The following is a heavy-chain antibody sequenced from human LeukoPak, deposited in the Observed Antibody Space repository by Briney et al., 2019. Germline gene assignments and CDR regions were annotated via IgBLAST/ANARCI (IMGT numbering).Heavy chain of an antibody. CDR2: IYYSGST. CDR3: AREYGSGSYLGSPYNWFDP. V-gene: IGHV4-59*01. J-gene: IGHJ5*02. Sequence: KPSETLSLTCTASGGSISSYYWSWIRQPPGKGLAWIGYIYYSGSTNYNPSLKSRVTISVDTSKIQCSLKLSSVTAADTAVYYCAREYGSGSYLGSPYNWFDPWGQGTLVTVSS. D-gene: IGHD3-10*01. CDR1: GGSISSYY.